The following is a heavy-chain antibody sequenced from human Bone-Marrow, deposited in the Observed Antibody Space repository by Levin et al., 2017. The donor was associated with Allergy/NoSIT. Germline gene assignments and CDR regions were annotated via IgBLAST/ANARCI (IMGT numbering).Heavy chain of an antibody. CDR1: GITVGNNY. D-gene: IGHD1-1*01. CDR3: ARDANGIY. CDR2: IYSVGST. V-gene: IGHV3-66*01. Sequence: GGSLRLSCAASGITVGNNYMSWVRQTPGKRLEWVAVIYSVGSTYYVDSVKGRFTISRDSVKNTVYLQMNNLRGEDTAVYYCARDANGIYWGQGTLVTVSS. J-gene: IGHJ4*02.